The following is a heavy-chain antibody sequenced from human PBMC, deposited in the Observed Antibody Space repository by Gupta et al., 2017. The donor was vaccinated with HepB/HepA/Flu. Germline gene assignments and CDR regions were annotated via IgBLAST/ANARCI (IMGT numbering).Heavy chain of an antibody. CDR2: IIPILGIA. V-gene: IGHV1-69*04. CDR1: GGTFSSYA. CDR3: ARELIVVVPAAPVKYYYYGMDV. D-gene: IGHD2-2*01. Sequence: QVQLVQSGAEVKKPGSSVKVSCKASGGTFSSYAISWVRQAPGQGLEWMGRIIPILGIANYAQKFQGRVTITADKSTSTAYMELSSLRSEDTAVYYCARELIVVVPAAPVKYYYYGMDVWGQGTTVTVSS. J-gene: IGHJ6*02.